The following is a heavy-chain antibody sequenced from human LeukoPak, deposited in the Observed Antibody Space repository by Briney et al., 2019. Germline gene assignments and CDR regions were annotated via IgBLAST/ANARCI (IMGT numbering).Heavy chain of an antibody. D-gene: IGHD1-26*01. J-gene: IGHJ6*02. CDR2: INHSGST. V-gene: IGHV4-34*01. Sequence: PSETLSLTCAVYGGSFSDYYWSWIRQPPGKGLEWIGEINHSGSTNYNPSLKSRVTISVDTSKNQFSLKLSSVTAADTAVYYCARWDYYYYGMDVWGQGTTVTVSS. CDR1: GGSFSDYY. CDR3: ARWDYYYYGMDV.